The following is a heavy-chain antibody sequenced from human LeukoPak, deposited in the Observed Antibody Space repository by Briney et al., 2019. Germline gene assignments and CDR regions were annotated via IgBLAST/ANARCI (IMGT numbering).Heavy chain of an antibody. V-gene: IGHV3-73*01. CDR3: TRHRAVYAFDI. D-gene: IGHD6-19*01. CDR2: IRSKANSYAT. J-gene: IGHJ3*02. Sequence: GGSLKLSCAASGFTFSGSAMHWVRQASGKGLEWVGRIRSKANSYATAYAASVKCRFTISRDDSKNTAYLQMNSLKTEDTAVYYCTRHRAVYAFDIWGQGTMVTVSS. CDR1: GFTFSGSA.